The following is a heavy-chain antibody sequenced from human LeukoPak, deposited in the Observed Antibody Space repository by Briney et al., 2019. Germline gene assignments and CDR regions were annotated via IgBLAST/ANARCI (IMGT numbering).Heavy chain of an antibody. CDR2: IRYDGRNK. J-gene: IGHJ4*02. V-gene: IGHV3-30*02. CDR1: GFTSRSYG. CDR3: ARDPSGDTYFDY. D-gene: IGHD4-17*01. Sequence: PGGSLRLSCAASGFTSRSYGMHWVRQAPGKGLEWVAFIRYDGRNKYYADSVKGRFTTSRENSKNTLYLQMNSLGADDTAVYHCARDPSGDTYFDYWGQGTLVTVYS.